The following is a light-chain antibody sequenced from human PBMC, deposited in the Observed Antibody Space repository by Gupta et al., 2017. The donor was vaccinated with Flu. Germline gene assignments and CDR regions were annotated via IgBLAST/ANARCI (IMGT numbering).Light chain of an antibody. CDR2: AAS. CDR3: QQSYSTPGT. J-gene: IGKJ1*01. V-gene: IGKV1-39*01. Sequence: IKMTQSASSLSASVGDRVTITCRASQSISSYLNWYQQKPGKAPKLLIYAASSLQSGVPSRFSGSGSGTEFTLTISSLQSEDFATYYCQQSYSTPGTFGQGTKVEIK. CDR1: QSISSY.